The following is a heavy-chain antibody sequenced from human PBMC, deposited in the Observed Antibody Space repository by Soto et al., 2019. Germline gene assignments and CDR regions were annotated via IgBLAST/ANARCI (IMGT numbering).Heavy chain of an antibody. CDR2: IYYSGST. Sequence: PSETLSLTCTVSGGSISSYYWSWIRQPPGKGLEWIGYIYYSGSTNYNPSLKSRVTISVDTSKNQFSLKLSSVTAADTAVYYCARHLYGGYVESYFDYWGQGTLVTVSS. CDR1: GGSISSYY. J-gene: IGHJ4*02. D-gene: IGHD5-12*01. CDR3: ARHLYGGYVESYFDY. V-gene: IGHV4-59*08.